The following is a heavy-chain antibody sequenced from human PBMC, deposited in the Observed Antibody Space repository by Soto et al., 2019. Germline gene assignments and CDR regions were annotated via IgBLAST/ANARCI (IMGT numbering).Heavy chain of an antibody. V-gene: IGHV3-23*01. D-gene: IGHD6-25*01. CDR2: ITGSGVDT. J-gene: IGHJ4*02. CDR1: GFTFSDYA. Sequence: GGSLRLSCAASGFTFSDYAMSWVRQAPGKGLEWVTAITGSGVDTYHADSVKSRFTISRDISKNTLFLQMNRLRADDTALYYCAKGSASGSPYYFDFWGQGALVTVSS. CDR3: AKGSASGSPYYFDF.